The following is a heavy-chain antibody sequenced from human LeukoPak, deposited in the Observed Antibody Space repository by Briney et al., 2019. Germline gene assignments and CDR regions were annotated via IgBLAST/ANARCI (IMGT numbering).Heavy chain of an antibody. CDR1: GFTFSSFA. Sequence: GGSLRLSCAASGFTFSSFAMSWVRQAPAKGLEWVSYISVSGGRTYYADSVRGRFTISRDNAKNTLYLQMNSLRAEDTAVYYCARVSGLGMNEYYQHWGQGTLVTVPS. CDR2: ISVSGGRT. CDR3: ARVSGLGMNEYYQH. D-gene: IGHD3-16*01. V-gene: IGHV3-23*01. J-gene: IGHJ1*01.